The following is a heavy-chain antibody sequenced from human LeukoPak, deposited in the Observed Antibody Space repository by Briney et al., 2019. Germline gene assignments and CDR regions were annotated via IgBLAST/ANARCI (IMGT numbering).Heavy chain of an antibody. Sequence: PGGSLRLSCAASGFTFSSYGMHWVRQAPGKGLEWVIYIRSDGSNKYYADSVKGRFTVSRDDSKNTLYLQMNSLRAEDTAVYYCTKDRDWAFDYWGQGALVTVSS. CDR2: IRSDGSNK. J-gene: IGHJ4*02. CDR3: TKDRDWAFDY. D-gene: IGHD2-21*02. V-gene: IGHV3-30*02. CDR1: GFTFSSYG.